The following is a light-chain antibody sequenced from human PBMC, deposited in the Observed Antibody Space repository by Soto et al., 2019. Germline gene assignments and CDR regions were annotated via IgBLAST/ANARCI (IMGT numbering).Light chain of an antibody. CDR2: EVS. Sequence: QSLLTEPASVSGSPGQSITISCIGTSSDIGGYNYVSWYQQHPGKAPKLMIYEVSNRPSGVSFRFSGSKSGNTASLTISGLQAEDEADYYCSSYASSITYVFGTRTTVTVL. CDR3: SSYASSITYV. J-gene: IGLJ1*01. CDR1: SSDIGGYNY. V-gene: IGLV2-14*01.